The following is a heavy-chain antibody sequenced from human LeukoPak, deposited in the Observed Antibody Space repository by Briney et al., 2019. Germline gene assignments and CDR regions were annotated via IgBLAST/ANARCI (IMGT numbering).Heavy chain of an antibody. Sequence: GGSLRLSCAASGLTFSGYAMSWVRQAPGKGLEWVSVMSGSDGSTYYADPVKGRFTISRDNSKNTLYLQMSSLRAEDTAVYYCAKVLGVAAKYYFDFWGQGTLVTVSS. CDR1: GLTFSGYA. V-gene: IGHV3-23*01. J-gene: IGHJ4*02. CDR2: MSGSDGST. CDR3: AKVLGVAAKYYFDF. D-gene: IGHD2-15*01.